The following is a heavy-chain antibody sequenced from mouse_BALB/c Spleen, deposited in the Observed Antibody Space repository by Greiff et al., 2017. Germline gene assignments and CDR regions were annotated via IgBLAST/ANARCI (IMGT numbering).Heavy chain of an antibody. CDR2: ISYDGSN. J-gene: IGHJ4*01. Sequence: EVQLQQSGPGLVKPSQSLSLTCSVTGYSITSGYYWNWIRQFPGNKLEWMGYISYDGSNNYHPSLKNRISITRDPSKNQFFLKVNSVTTEDTATYYCARSYRYDYAMDYWGQGTSVTVSS. CDR3: ARSYRYDYAMDY. D-gene: IGHD2-14*01. V-gene: IGHV3-6*02. CDR1: GYSITSGYY.